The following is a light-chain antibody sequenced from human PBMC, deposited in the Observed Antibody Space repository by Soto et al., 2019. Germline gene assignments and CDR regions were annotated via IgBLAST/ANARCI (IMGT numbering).Light chain of an antibody. CDR2: VAS. V-gene: IGKV1-27*01. CDR3: QKYYSARWT. CDR1: QGISNY. J-gene: IGKJ1*01. Sequence: DIQMTQSPSSLSASVGDRVTITCRASQGISNYLAWYQQKPGQVPKLLIYVASTLQSGVPSRFSGSGSGTDFTLTISSLQPEDVATYYCQKYYSARWTFGQGTRVDIK.